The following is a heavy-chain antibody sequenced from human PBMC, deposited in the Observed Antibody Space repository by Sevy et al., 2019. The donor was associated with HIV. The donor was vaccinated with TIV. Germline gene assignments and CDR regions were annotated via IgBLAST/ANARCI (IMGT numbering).Heavy chain of an antibody. V-gene: IGHV3-48*01. Sequence: GGSLRLSCAASGFTFNIFSINWVRQAPGKGLEWVSYISSSTIYYADSVKGRFTISRDNAKNSLYLQMNSLRAEDTAVYYCAREPYYDFWSGYNWGQGTLVTVSS. CDR1: GFTFNIFS. J-gene: IGHJ4*02. CDR2: ISSSTI. D-gene: IGHD3-3*01. CDR3: AREPYYDFWSGYN.